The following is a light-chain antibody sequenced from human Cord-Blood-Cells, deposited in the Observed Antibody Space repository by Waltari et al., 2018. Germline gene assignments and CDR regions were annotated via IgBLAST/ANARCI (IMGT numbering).Light chain of an antibody. CDR2: EVS. CDR3: SSYTSSSTRV. CDR1: SSDVGGYNY. Sequence: QSALTQPASVSGSPGPSITISCTRTSSDVGGYNYVSWYQQHPGKAPKLMIYEVSNRPSGVSNRFSGSKSGNTASLTISGLQAEDEADYYCSSYTSSSTRVFGTGTKVTVL. V-gene: IGLV2-14*01. J-gene: IGLJ1*01.